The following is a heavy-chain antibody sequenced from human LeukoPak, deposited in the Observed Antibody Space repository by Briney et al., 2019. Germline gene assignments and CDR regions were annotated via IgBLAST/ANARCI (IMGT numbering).Heavy chain of an antibody. CDR1: GFTFSNYA. V-gene: IGHV3-23*01. D-gene: IGHD3-10*01. CDR2: IGSDSNT. J-gene: IGHJ4*02. Sequence: AGGSLRLSCAASGFTFSNYAMSWVRQAPGRGLEWVSGIGSDSNTYYADSVKGRFTISRDNSKNTLFLQMNSLRAEDTAVYYCAKRPPGGVYWGQGALVTVSS. CDR3: AKRPPGGVY.